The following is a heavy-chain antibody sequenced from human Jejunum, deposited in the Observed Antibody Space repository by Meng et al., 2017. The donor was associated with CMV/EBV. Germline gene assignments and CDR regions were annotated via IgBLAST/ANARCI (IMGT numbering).Heavy chain of an antibody. CDR1: GGSVTSTSYY. V-gene: IGHV4-31*02. CDR2: VFYSEST. J-gene: IGHJ6*02. CDR3: AREHAAAHYYGFDV. D-gene: IGHD2-15*01. Sequence: GGSVTSTSYYWTWLRQHPEKGLEYIGYVFYSESTYFNPSLRSRVSISLDTSKNQFSLRLRSVTAADTAVYYCAREHAAAHYYGFDVWGQGTTVTVSS.